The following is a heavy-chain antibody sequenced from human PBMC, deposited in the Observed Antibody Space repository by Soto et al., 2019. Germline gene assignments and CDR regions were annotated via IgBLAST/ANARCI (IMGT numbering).Heavy chain of an antibody. CDR3: ARVNYPAKDIVVVPAATTFYYYYMDV. Sequence: QVQLQQWGAGLLKPSETLSLTCAVYGGSFSGYYWSWIHQPPGKGLEWIGEINHSGSTNYNPSLKSRVTISVDTAKKQFSLKLSSVTAADTAVYYCARVNYPAKDIVVVPAATTFYYYYMDVWGKGTTVTVSS. V-gene: IGHV4-34*01. CDR1: GGSFSGYY. J-gene: IGHJ6*03. D-gene: IGHD2-2*01. CDR2: INHSGST.